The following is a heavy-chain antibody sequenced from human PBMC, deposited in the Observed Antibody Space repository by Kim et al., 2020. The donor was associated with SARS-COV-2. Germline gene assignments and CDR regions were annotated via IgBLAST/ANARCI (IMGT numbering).Heavy chain of an antibody. Sequence: KGRFTISRDNSKNTLYLQMNSLRAEDTAVYYCAKDLGGTGTLYYYYGMDVWGQGTTVTVSS. D-gene: IGHD1-1*01. V-gene: IGHV3-30*02. J-gene: IGHJ6*02. CDR3: AKDLGGTGTLYYYYGMDV.